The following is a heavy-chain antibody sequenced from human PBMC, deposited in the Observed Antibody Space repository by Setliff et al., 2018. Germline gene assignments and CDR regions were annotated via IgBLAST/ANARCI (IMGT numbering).Heavy chain of an antibody. J-gene: IGHJ5*02. CDR1: GYIFTSYG. D-gene: IGHD2-15*01. Sequence: GASVKVSCKASGYIFTSYGFSWVRQAPGQGLEWMGGIIPMFGTPAYAQKFQDRVTITTDESTSTAYMELDSLRSEDTAVYYCARSPAVLGIVYLDPWGQGTLVTVSS. CDR3: ARSPAVLGIVYLDP. V-gene: IGHV1-69*05. CDR2: IIPMFGTP.